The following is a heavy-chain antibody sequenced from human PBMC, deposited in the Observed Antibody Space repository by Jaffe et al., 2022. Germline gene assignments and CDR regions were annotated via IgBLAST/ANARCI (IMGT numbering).Heavy chain of an antibody. J-gene: IGHJ6*03. D-gene: IGHD3-3*01. CDR3: ARLRYDFWSGYSTQMTLYMDV. V-gene: IGHV3-11*01. CDR1: GFTFSDYY. Sequence: QVQLVESGGGLVKPGGSLRLSCAASGFTFSDYYMSWIRQAPGKGLEWVSYISSSGSTIYYADSVKGRFTISRDNAKNSLYLQMNSLRAEDTAVYYCARLRYDFWSGYSTQMTLYMDVWGKGTTVTVSS. CDR2: ISSSGSTI.